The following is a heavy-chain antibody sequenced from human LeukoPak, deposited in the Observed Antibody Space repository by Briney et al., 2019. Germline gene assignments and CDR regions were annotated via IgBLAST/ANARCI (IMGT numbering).Heavy chain of an antibody. CDR1: GFTVSSNY. J-gene: IGHJ4*02. V-gene: IGHV3-21*01. CDR2: ISSSSSYI. CDR3: ARDAGYGDFNPGLRDY. D-gene: IGHD4-17*01. Sequence: GGSLRLSCAASGFTVSSNYMSWVRQAPGKGLEWVSSISSSSSYIYYADSVKGRFTISRDNAKNSLYLQMNSLRAEDTAVYYCARDAGYGDFNPGLRDYWGQGTLVTVSS.